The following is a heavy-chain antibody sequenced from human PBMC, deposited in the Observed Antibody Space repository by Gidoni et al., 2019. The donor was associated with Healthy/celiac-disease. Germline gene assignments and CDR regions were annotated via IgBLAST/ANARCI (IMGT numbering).Heavy chain of an antibody. V-gene: IGHV3-30*18. CDR3: AKEGGRGWFGELSYYYYGLDV. CDR2: ISYDGSNK. D-gene: IGHD3-10*01. CDR1: GFTFSTYA. Sequence: GRSLRLSCAASGFTFSTYAMYWVRQAPGKGLEWVGIISYDGSNKYYADSVKGRFTISRDNSKNTLYLQMNSLRAEDTAVYYCAKEGGRGWFGELSYYYYGLDVWGQGTTVTVSS. J-gene: IGHJ6*02.